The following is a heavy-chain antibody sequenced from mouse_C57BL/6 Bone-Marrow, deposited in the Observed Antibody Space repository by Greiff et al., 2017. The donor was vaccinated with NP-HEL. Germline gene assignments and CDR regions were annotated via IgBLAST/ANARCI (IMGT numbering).Heavy chain of an antibody. CDR1: GFTFSDYG. V-gene: IGHV5-15*01. CDR3: ARDYGSSYRWYFDV. CDR2: ISNLAYSI. J-gene: IGHJ1*03. Sequence: EVKLVESGGGLVQPGGSLKLSCAASGFTFSDYGMAWVRQAPRKGPEWVAFISNLAYSIYYADTVTGRFTISRENAKNTLYLEMSSLRSEDTAMYYCARDYGSSYRWYFDVWGTGTTVTVSS. D-gene: IGHD1-1*01.